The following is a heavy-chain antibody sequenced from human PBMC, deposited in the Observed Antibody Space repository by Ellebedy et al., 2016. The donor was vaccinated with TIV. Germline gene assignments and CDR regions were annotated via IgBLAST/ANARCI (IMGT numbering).Heavy chain of an antibody. CDR1: GGSISRSSYY. V-gene: IGHV4-39*01. J-gene: IGHJ5*02. D-gene: IGHD3-10*01. Sequence: GSLRLSCSVSGGSISRSSYYWGWIRQPPGKGLEWIGSIYYSGSTDYNPSLKSRVTISADTPKNQFPLRLSSVTAADTAVYYCARWFGELLYVRWFDPWGQGTLVTVSS. CDR2: IYYSGST. CDR3: ARWFGELLYVRWFDP.